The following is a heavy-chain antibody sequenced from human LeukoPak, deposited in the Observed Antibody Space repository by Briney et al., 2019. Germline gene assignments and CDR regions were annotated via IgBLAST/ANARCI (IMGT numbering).Heavy chain of an antibody. CDR1: GGTFSSYA. CDR3: ARGVITTQYYYYYYGMDV. CDR2: IIPIFGTA. J-gene: IGHJ6*02. D-gene: IGHD3-22*01. Sequence: SVKVSCKASGGTFSSYAISWVRQAPGQGLEWMGGIIPIFGTANYAQKFQGRVTITADESTSTAYMELSSLRSEDTAVYYCARGVITTQYYYYYYGMDVWGQGTTVTVSS. V-gene: IGHV1-69*13.